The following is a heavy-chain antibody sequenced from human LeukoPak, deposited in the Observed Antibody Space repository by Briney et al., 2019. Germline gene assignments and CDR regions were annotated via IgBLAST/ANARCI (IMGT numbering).Heavy chain of an antibody. D-gene: IGHD2-15*01. J-gene: IGHJ4*02. CDR3: STEYWSRHAY. CDR1: GFTFNNYF. CDR2: IDKYGLGT. V-gene: IGHV3-7*01. Sequence: PGGXLRLSCTASGFTFNNYFMAWVRQAPGKGLEFLPTIDKYGLGTPYIDSVSGRFTISRDNTKKSIYLQMSSLSADDTAVYFCSTEYWSRHAYGGQGILFTFS.